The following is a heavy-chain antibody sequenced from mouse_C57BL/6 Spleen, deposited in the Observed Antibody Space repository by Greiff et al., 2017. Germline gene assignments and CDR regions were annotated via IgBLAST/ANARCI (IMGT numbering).Heavy chain of an antibody. Sequence: QVQLQQPGAELVMPGASVKLSCKASGYTFTSYWMHWVKQRPGQGLEWIGEIDPSYSYTNYNQKFKGKSTLTVDKSSSTAYMQLSSLTSEDSAVYYCARWHDGSSDAMYYWGQGTSVTVSS. CDR1: GYTFTSYW. D-gene: IGHD1-1*01. CDR3: ARWHDGSSDAMYY. V-gene: IGHV1-69*01. J-gene: IGHJ4*01. CDR2: IDPSYSYT.